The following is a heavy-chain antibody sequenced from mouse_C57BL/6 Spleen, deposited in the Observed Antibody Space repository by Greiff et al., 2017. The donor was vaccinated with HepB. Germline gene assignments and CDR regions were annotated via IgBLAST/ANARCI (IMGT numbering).Heavy chain of an antibody. Sequence: EVQRVESGAELVRPGASVKLSCTASGFNIKDDYMHWVKQRPEQGLEWIGWIDPENGDTEYASKFQGKATITADTSSNTAYLQLSSLTSEDTAVYYCTTRTAQATGYFDYWGQGTTLTVSS. CDR2: IDPENGDT. J-gene: IGHJ2*01. D-gene: IGHD3-2*02. CDR1: GFNIKDDY. CDR3: TTRTAQATGYFDY. V-gene: IGHV14-4*01.